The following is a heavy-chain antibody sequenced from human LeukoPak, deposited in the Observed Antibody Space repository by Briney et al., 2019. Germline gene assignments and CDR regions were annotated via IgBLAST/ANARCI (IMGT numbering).Heavy chain of an antibody. CDR2: IKQDGSEK. Sequence: PGGSLRLSCAASGFTFSSYWMSWVRQAPGKGLEWVANIKQDGSEKYYVDSVKGRFTISRDNAKNSLYLQMNSLRAEDTAVYYCARDGYSGYDGVDPWGQGTLVTVSS. J-gene: IGHJ5*02. V-gene: IGHV3-7*01. CDR1: GFTFSSYW. CDR3: ARDGYSGYDGVDP. D-gene: IGHD5-12*01.